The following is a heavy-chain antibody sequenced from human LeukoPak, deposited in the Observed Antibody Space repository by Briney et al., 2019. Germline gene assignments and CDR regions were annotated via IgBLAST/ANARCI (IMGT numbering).Heavy chain of an antibody. CDR1: GGSFSGYY. J-gene: IGHJ4*02. D-gene: IGHD5-18*01. CDR3: ARGAWIQLWLYYFDY. CDR2: INHSGST. Sequence: SETLSLTCAVYGGSFSGYYWSWIRQPPGKGLEWIGEINHSGSTNYNPSLKSRVTISVDTSKNQFSLKLSSVTAADTAVYYCARGAWIQLWLYYFDYWGPGTLVTVSS. V-gene: IGHV4-34*01.